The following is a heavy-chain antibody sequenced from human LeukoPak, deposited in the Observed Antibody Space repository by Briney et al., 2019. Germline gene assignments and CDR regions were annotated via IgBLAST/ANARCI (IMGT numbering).Heavy chain of an antibody. CDR1: GGSISSGSYY. J-gene: IGHJ4*02. V-gene: IGHV4-30-4*07. D-gene: IGHD3-10*01. Sequence: SQTLSLTCTVSGGSISSGSYYWSWIRQPPGKGLEWIGYIYYSGTTSYNPSLKSRVTISADTSKNQFSLKLSSVTAADTAVYYCARRRVDGSGSSTLYYFDYWGQGTLVTVSS. CDR2: IYYSGTT. CDR3: ARRRVDGSGSSTLYYFDY.